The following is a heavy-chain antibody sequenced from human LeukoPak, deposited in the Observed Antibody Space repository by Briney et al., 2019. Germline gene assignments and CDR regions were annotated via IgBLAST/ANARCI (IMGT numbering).Heavy chain of an antibody. Sequence: ASVKVSCKASGYTFTSYDINWVRQATGQGLEWMGWMNPNSGNTGYAQKFQGRVTITRNTSISTAYKELSSLRSEDTAVYYCARAPNIRWGSGSIPPNNWFDPWGQGTLVTVSS. V-gene: IGHV1-8*03. J-gene: IGHJ5*02. CDR2: MNPNSGNT. D-gene: IGHD3-10*01. CDR3: ARAPNIRWGSGSIPPNNWFDP. CDR1: GYTFTSYD.